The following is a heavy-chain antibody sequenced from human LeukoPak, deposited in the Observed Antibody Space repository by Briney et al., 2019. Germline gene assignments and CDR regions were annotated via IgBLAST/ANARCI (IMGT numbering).Heavy chain of an antibody. Sequence: SETLSLTCTVSGGSISSYYWSWIRQPPGKGLEWIGYIYYSGSTNYNPSLKSRVTISVDTSKNQFSLKLSSVTAEDTAVYYCAAGYYPSGFDYWDQGTLVTVSS. CDR2: IYYSGST. J-gene: IGHJ4*02. CDR1: GGSISSYY. D-gene: IGHD3-22*01. CDR3: AAGYYPSGFDY. V-gene: IGHV4-59*01.